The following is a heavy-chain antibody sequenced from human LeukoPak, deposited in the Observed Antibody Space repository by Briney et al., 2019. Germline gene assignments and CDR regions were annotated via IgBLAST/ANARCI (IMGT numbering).Heavy chain of an antibody. CDR1: GFTFSDYY. V-gene: IGHV3-11*06. D-gene: IGHD4-23*01. CDR3: ARDPVADRYGGNPPRWFDY. J-gene: IGHJ4*02. CDR2: ISSSSAYT. Sequence: PGGSLRLSCAASGFTFSDYYMSWIRQAPGKGLEWVSYISSSSAYTDYADSVKGRFSISRDNAKNSLYLQMNSLRAEDTAVYYCARDPVADRYGGNPPRWFDYWGQGTLVTVSS.